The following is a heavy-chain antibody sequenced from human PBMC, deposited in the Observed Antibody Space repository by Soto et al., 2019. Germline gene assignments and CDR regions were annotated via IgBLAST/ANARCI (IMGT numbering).Heavy chain of an antibody. Sequence: QVQLVQSGAEVKKPGASVKVXCXXXGYTFISYDINWVRQATGQGLEWMGWMNPNSGNTVYAQKFQGRVTMTRNTSISTAYMELSSLRSEDTAVYYCARDKVVGATGNWGQGTLVTVSS. CDR2: MNPNSGNT. CDR3: ARDKVVGATGN. D-gene: IGHD1-1*01. J-gene: IGHJ4*02. CDR1: GYTFISYD. V-gene: IGHV1-8*01.